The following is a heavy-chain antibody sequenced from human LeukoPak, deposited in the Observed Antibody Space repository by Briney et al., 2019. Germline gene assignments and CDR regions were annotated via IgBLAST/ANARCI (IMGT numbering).Heavy chain of an antibody. D-gene: IGHD2-2*01. V-gene: IGHV4-31*03. CDR1: GGSISSGGYY. CDR2: IDYSGST. CDR3: ARYIVVVPAATIPRGPYFDY. J-gene: IGHJ4*02. Sequence: SQTLSLTCTVSGGSISSGGYYWSWIRQHPGKGLEWVGYIDYSGSTYYNPSLKSRVTISVDTSKNQFSLKLSSVTAADTAVYYCARYIVVVPAATIPRGPYFDYWGQGTLVTVSS.